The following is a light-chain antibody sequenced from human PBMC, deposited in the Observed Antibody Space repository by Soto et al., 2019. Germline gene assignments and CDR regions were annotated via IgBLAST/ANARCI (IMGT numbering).Light chain of an antibody. CDR3: QEYNNWPPAPQYT. Sequence: EIVMTQSPATLSVSPGERATLSCRASQSVSSNLAWYQQKPGQAPRLLTYGASTRATGIPARFSGSGSGTGFTLTISRLQSEDFAVYYCQEYNNWPPAPQYTFGQGTKLEIK. CDR2: GAS. CDR1: QSVSSN. V-gene: IGKV3-15*01. J-gene: IGKJ2*01.